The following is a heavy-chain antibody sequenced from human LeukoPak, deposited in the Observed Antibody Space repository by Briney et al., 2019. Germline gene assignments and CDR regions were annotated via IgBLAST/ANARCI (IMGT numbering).Heavy chain of an antibody. Sequence: GGSLRLSCAASGFTFSSYPMHWVRQAPGKGLEYVSGINNNGVTTYYANSVKGRFTISRDNSKNTLYLQMGSLRAEDMAVYYCATDLRRSGPFPSLDYWGQGTLVTVSS. J-gene: IGHJ4*02. CDR2: INNNGVTT. CDR1: GFTFSSYP. CDR3: ATDLRRSGPFPSLDY. D-gene: IGHD4-17*01. V-gene: IGHV3-64*01.